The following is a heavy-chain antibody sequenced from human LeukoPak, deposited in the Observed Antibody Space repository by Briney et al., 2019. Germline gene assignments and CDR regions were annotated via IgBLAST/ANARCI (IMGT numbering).Heavy chain of an antibody. J-gene: IGHJ4*02. CDR2: IIPNSGGT. Sequence: ASVKDFCKASGYTFTGYYMHWVGPAPGQGLEWMGWIIPNSGGTNYAPKFQSRVTMTRDTSINTAYMDLSRLRSDDTAVYYCARDLLGIAVAGPDLYYFDYWGQGTLVTVSS. CDR3: ARDLLGIAVAGPDLYYFDY. V-gene: IGHV1-2*02. D-gene: IGHD6-19*01. CDR1: GYTFTGYY.